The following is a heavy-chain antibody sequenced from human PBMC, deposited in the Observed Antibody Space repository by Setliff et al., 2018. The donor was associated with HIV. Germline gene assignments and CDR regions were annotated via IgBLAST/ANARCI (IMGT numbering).Heavy chain of an antibody. J-gene: IGHJ5*02. CDR2: ISAYNGNT. V-gene: IGHV1-18*01. D-gene: IGHD3-10*01. CDR1: GYTFTSYG. Sequence: GASVKVSCKASGYTFTSYGVSWVRQAPGQGLEWMGWISAYNGNTNYAQKLQGRVTMTTDTSTSTAYMELRSLRSDDTAVYYCARDIFPADYYGSGPKGNWFDPWGQGTLVTVSS. CDR3: ARDIFPADYYGSGPKGNWFDP.